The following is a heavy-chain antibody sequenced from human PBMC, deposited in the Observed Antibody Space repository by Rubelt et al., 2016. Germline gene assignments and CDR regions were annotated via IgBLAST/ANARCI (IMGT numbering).Heavy chain of an antibody. CDR2: IYYSGST. D-gene: IGHD3-10*01. J-gene: IGHJ5*02. Sequence: QLQLQESGPGLVKPSETLSLTCTVSGGSISSSSYYWGWIRQPPGKGLEWIGSIYYSGSTYYNPSLKSRVTISVDTSKTHCSRKLRSVTAAETAVYYCARHLHSRGRTNWFDPWGQGTLVTVSS. CDR1: GGSISSSSYY. CDR3: ARHLHSRGRTNWFDP. V-gene: IGHV4-39*01.